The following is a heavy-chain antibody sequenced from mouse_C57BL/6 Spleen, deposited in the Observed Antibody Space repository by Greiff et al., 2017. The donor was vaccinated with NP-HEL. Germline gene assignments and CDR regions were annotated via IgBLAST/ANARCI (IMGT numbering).Heavy chain of an antibody. V-gene: IGHV5-9-1*02. CDR3: TRGPTNYGYFDV. CDR1: GFTFSSYA. J-gene: IGHJ1*03. Sequence: EVKVVESGEGLVKPGGSLKLSCAASGFTFSSYAMSWVRQTPEKRLEWVAYISSGGDYIYYADTVKGRFTISRDNARNTLYLQMSSLKSEDTAMYYCTRGPTNYGYFDVWGTGTTVTVSS. CDR2: ISSGGDYI. D-gene: IGHD2-10*01.